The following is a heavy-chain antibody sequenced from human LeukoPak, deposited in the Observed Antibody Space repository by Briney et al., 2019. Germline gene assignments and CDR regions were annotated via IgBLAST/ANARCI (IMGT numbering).Heavy chain of an antibody. Sequence: PSETLPLTCAVYGGSFSGYYWSWIRQPPGKGLEWIGEINHSGSTNYNPSLKSRVTISVDTSKNQFSLKLSSVTAADTAVYYCARGGLRFLEWIDYWGQGTLVTVSS. V-gene: IGHV4-34*01. J-gene: IGHJ4*02. CDR3: ARGGLRFLEWIDY. D-gene: IGHD3-3*01. CDR2: INHSGST. CDR1: GGSFSGYY.